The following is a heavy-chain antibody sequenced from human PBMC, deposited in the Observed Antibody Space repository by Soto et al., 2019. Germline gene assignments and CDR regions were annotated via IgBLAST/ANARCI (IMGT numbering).Heavy chain of an antibody. V-gene: IGHV3-33*01. CDR2: VWYDGSNK. D-gene: IGHD4-17*01. CDR1: GFTFRLYG. Sequence: QVQLVESGGGVVQPGRSLRLSCAPSGFTFRLYGMHRARQAPGNGLEGGAGVWYDGSNKYYAESGKGRFTISRDNSKNTLYLQMNSLRAEETAGYYCARGSTVVNGGFGYWGQGTLVTVSS. J-gene: IGHJ4*02. CDR3: ARGSTVVNGGFGY.